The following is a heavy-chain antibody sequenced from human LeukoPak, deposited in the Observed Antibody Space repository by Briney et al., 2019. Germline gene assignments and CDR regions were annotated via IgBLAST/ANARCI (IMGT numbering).Heavy chain of an antibody. D-gene: IGHD2-2*01. J-gene: IGHJ3*02. V-gene: IGHV1-18*01. Sequence: ASVKVSCKASGYTFTSYGISWVRQAPGQGLEWMGWISAYNGNTNYAQKLQGRVTMTTDTSTSTAYMELRSLRSDDTAVYYCAREGTLRGYCSSTSCYGAFDIWGQGTMVTVSS. CDR1: GYTFTSYG. CDR2: ISAYNGNT. CDR3: AREGTLRGYCSSTSCYGAFDI.